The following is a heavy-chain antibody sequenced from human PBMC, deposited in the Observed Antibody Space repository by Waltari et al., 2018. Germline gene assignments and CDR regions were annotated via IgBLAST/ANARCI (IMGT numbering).Heavy chain of an antibody. CDR3: ASIIAVAGTLDY. Sequence: QVQLVQSGAEVKKPGASVKVSCKVSGYTLTELSMPWVRQAPGKGLEWMGGVDPEDGETIYAQKFQGRVTMTEDTSTDTAYMELSSLRSEDTAVYYCASIIAVAGTLDYWGQGTLVTVSS. CDR1: GYTLTELS. V-gene: IGHV1-24*01. CDR2: VDPEDGET. D-gene: IGHD6-19*01. J-gene: IGHJ4*02.